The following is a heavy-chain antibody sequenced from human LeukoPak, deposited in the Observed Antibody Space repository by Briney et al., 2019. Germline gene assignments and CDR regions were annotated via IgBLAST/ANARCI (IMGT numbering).Heavy chain of an antibody. D-gene: IGHD3-10*01. V-gene: IGHV4-34*01. CDR3: ARRLYGSGSYYYYYYYMDV. J-gene: IGHJ6*03. CDR1: SGSFSGYY. CDR2: INHSGST. Sequence: PSETLSLTCAVYSGSFSGYYWSWIRQPPGKGLEWIGEINHSGSTNYNPSLKSRVTISVDTSKNQFSLKLSSVTAADTAVYYCARRLYGSGSYYYYYYYMDVWGKGTTVTISS.